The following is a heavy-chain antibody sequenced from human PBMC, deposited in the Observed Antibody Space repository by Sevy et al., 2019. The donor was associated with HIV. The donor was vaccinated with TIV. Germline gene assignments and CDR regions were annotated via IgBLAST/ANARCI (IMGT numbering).Heavy chain of an antibody. Sequence: GGSLRLSCAASGFAFSSYGMHWVSQAPGKGLEWVAVISYDGSNKYYADSVKGRFTISRDNSKNTLYLQMNSLRAEDTAVYYCAKDHGDYEDYFDYWGQGTLVTVSS. CDR1: GFAFSSYG. CDR3: AKDHGDYEDYFDY. J-gene: IGHJ4*02. CDR2: ISYDGSNK. V-gene: IGHV3-30*18. D-gene: IGHD4-17*01.